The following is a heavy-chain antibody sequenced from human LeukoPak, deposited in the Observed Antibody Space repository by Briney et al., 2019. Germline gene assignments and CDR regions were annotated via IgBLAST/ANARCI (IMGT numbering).Heavy chain of an antibody. D-gene: IGHD6-13*01. CDR1: GYTFTSYY. CDR2: INPSGGST. CDR3: ARGGIAAAGTAWFDP. Sequence: ASVKVSCKASGYTFTSYYMHWVRQAPGQGLEWMGIINPSGGSTSYAQKFQGRVTMTRDTSTSTVYMELSSLRSEDTAVYYCARGGIAAAGTAWFDPWGQGTLATVSS. V-gene: IGHV1-46*01. J-gene: IGHJ5*02.